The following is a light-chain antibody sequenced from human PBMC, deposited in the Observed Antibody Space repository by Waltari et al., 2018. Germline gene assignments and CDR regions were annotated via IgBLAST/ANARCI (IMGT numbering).Light chain of an antibody. CDR2: GNN. Sequence: QSALTQPPSVSGAPGQRVTISCTGSGSNLGAGSELHWYQQFPGTAPKLLLYGNNNRPSGVPDRFSASKTGTSASLAITGLQAEDEADYYCQSYDRSLSVVFGGGTKLTVL. CDR1: GSNLGAGSE. V-gene: IGLV1-40*01. CDR3: QSYDRSLSVV. J-gene: IGLJ2*01.